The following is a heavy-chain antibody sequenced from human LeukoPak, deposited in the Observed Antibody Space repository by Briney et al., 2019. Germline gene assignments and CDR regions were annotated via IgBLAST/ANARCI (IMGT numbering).Heavy chain of an antibody. D-gene: IGHD6-19*01. CDR3: ARGPGIAVAGVFDY. CDR1: GYTFTSYG. Sequence: ASVKVSCKASGYTFTSYGINWVRQAPGQGLEWLGVISGYTGHTNYVQKIQGRVTMTTDTSTNTAYMELRSLRSDDTAVYYCARGPGIAVAGVFDYWGQGSLVTVSS. J-gene: IGHJ4*02. CDR2: ISGYTGHT. V-gene: IGHV1-18*04.